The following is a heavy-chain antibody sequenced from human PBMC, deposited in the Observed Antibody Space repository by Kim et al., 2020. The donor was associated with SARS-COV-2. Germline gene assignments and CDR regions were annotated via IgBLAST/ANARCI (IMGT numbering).Heavy chain of an antibody. Sequence: SETLSLTCTVSGGSISSSSYYWGWIRQPPGKGLEWIGSIYYSGSTYYNPSLKSRVTISVDTSKNQFSLKLSSVTAADTAVYYCARPVSGSYYLSVDYWGQGTLVTVSS. J-gene: IGHJ4*02. V-gene: IGHV4-39*01. D-gene: IGHD3-10*01. CDR2: IYYSGST. CDR3: ARPVSGSYYLSVDY. CDR1: GGSISSSSYY.